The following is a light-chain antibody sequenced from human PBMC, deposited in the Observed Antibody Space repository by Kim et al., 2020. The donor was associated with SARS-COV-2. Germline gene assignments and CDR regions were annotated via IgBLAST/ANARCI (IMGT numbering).Light chain of an antibody. CDR1: KLGDKY. V-gene: IGLV3-1*01. Sequence: SYELTQPPSLSVSPGQTASITCFGDKLGDKYTSWYQQKPGQSPVLVIYQDSKRPSGIPERFSGSNSGNIATLTISGTQAMDEADFYCQAWDTTTVVFGGGTQLTVL. CDR3: QAWDTTTVV. J-gene: IGLJ2*01. CDR2: QDS.